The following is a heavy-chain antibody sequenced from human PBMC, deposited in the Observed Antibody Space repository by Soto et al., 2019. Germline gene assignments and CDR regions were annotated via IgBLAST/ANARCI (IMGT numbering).Heavy chain of an antibody. J-gene: IGHJ4*02. D-gene: IGHD1-1*01. Sequence: EVQLVESGGGLVQPGGSLRLSCAASGFTFSSYSMNWVRQAPGKGLEWVSYISSSSSTIYYADSVKGRFTISRDNAKNSLYLQMNSLRAEDTAVYYCARDQETRRVETGLYWGQGTLVTVSS. V-gene: IGHV3-48*01. CDR3: ARDQETRRVETGLY. CDR1: GFTFSSYS. CDR2: ISSSSSTI.